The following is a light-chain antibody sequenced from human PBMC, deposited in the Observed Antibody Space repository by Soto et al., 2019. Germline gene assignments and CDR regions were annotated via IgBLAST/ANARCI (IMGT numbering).Light chain of an antibody. V-gene: IGKV3-20*01. Sequence: EIVLTQSPGTLSLSPGERATLSCRASQRVSSSYLAWYQQKPGQAPRLLIYGASSRATGIPDRFSGSGSGTDFTLTISRLEPEDFAVYYCQQYGSSPFTFGPGTKVYI. CDR2: GAS. J-gene: IGKJ3*01. CDR3: QQYGSSPFT. CDR1: QRVSSSY.